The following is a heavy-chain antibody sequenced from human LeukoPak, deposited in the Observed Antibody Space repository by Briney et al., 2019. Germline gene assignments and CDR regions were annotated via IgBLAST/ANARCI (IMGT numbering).Heavy chain of an antibody. D-gene: IGHD2-2*01. CDR1: GYTFTGYY. V-gene: IGHV1-8*03. CDR3: ARVRRYCSSTSCYVPLGYYYYYMDV. CDR2: INPNSGNT. Sequence: GASVKVSCKASGYTFTGYYMHWVRQAPGQGLEWMGWINPNSGNTGYAQKFQGRVTITRNTSISTAYMELSSLRSEDTAVHYCARVRRYCSSTSCYVPLGYYYYYMDVWGKGTTVTVSS. J-gene: IGHJ6*03.